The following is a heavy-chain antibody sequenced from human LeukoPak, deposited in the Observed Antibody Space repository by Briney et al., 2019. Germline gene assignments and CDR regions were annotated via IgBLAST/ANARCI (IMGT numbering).Heavy chain of an antibody. V-gene: IGHV4-39*02. Sequence: PSETLSLTCTVSGGSISSSSYYWGWIRQPPGKGLEWIGSIYYSGSTYYNPSLKSRVTISVDTSKNQFSLKLSSVTAADTAVYYCARDSHYYDPGGYYSRGEYYHHGMDAWGQGTTVTASS. J-gene: IGHJ6*02. CDR2: IYYSGST. CDR1: GGSISSSSYY. D-gene: IGHD3-22*01. CDR3: ARDSHYYDPGGYYSRGEYYHHGMDA.